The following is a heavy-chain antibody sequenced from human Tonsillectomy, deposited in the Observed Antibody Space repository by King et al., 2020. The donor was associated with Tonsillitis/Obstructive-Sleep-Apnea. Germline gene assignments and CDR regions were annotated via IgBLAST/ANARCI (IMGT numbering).Heavy chain of an antibody. D-gene: IGHD2-2*01. Sequence: QLVQSGAEVKKTGESLKMSCKGSGYSFASYWIGWVRQMPGKGLEWMGIIYPGDSNPIYSPSFQGQVTISADKSTNTAYLQWSSLKASDTAMYYCARQLLQYQPFDSWGQGTLVTVSS. J-gene: IGHJ4*02. CDR1: GYSFASYW. CDR3: ARQLLQYQPFDS. CDR2: IYPGDSNP. V-gene: IGHV5-51*01.